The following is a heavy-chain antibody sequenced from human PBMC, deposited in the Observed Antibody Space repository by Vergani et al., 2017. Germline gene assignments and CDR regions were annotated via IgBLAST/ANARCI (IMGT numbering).Heavy chain of an antibody. V-gene: IGHV4-59*12. CDR3: ARESGNYDILTGYYGTYYGMDV. CDR2: IYYSWST. D-gene: IGHD3-9*01. CDR1: GGSISSYY. Sequence: QLQLQESGPGLVKPSETLSLTCTVSGGSISSYYWSWIRQPPGKGLEWIGYIYYSWSTNYNPSLKSRVTISVDTSKNQFSLKLSSVTAADTAVYYCARESGNYDILTGYYGTYYGMDVWGQGTTVTVSS. J-gene: IGHJ6*02.